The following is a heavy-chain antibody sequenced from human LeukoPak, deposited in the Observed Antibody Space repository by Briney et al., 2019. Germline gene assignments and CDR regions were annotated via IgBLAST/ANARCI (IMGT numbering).Heavy chain of an antibody. D-gene: IGHD1-26*01. CDR1: GFTFSSYA. CDR3: AKDIIEGSVVGATGGAFDI. V-gene: IGHV3-23*01. CDR2: LGISGDYT. Sequence: PGGSLRLSCVASGFTFSSYAMSWVRQAPGKGLQWVSSLGISGDYTWYAGSVKGRFTISRDNAKNSLYLQMNSLRAEDMALYYCAKDIIEGSVVGATGGAFDIWGQGTMVTVSS. J-gene: IGHJ3*02.